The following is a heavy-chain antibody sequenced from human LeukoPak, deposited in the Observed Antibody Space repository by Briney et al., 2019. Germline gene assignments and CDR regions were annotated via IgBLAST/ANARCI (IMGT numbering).Heavy chain of an antibody. Sequence: ASVKVSCKASGYTFTSYDINWVRQATGQGLEWMGWMNPNSGNTGYAQKFQGRVTITRNTSISTAYMELSSLRSEDTAVYYCARGLRVCSGGSCRVLGYWGQGTLVTVSS. V-gene: IGHV1-8*03. CDR1: GYTFTSYD. D-gene: IGHD2-15*01. CDR2: MNPNSGNT. CDR3: ARGLRVCSGGSCRVLGY. J-gene: IGHJ4*02.